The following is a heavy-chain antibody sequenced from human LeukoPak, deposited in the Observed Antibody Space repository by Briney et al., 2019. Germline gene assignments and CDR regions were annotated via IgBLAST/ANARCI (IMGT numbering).Heavy chain of an antibody. D-gene: IGHD3-22*01. J-gene: IGHJ4*02. CDR3: VKWPPHLSMIVTDY. Sequence: GGSLRLSCSASGFTFSSYAMHWVRQAPGKGLEYVSAISSNGGSTYYADSVKGRFTISRDNSKNTLYLQMSSLRAEDTAVYYCVKWPPHLSMIVTDYWGQGTLVTVSS. CDR2: ISSNGGST. V-gene: IGHV3-64D*06. CDR1: GFTFSSYA.